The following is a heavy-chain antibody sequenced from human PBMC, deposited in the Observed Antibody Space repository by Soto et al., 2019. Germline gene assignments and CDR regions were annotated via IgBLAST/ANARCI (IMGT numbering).Heavy chain of an antibody. CDR1: GCSIRNVH. J-gene: IGHJ1*01. CDR2: IFHSGNA. D-gene: IGHD6-13*01. V-gene: IGHV4-59*12. CDR3: ARGHHSSSWYEGGYFQH. Sequence: SVTLSRTCTVAGCSIRNVHWRWIRPEPGKGLEWIGFIFHSGNAKYNPSLKSRVTISVDTSKNQFSLSLDSVTAADTAVYYCARGHHSSSWYEGGYFQHWGQGNLVTVSS.